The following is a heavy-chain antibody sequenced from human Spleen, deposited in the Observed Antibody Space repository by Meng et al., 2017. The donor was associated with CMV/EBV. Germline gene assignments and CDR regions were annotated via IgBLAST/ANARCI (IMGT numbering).Heavy chain of an antibody. Sequence: ASVKVSCKASGYMFTGYYVHWVRRAPGQGLEWMGWINPNSGGYTSYAPKFQGRVIMTRDTSTSTVYMELSSLRSEDTAVYYCANTYYKSSGFYGSPYDYWGQGTLVTVSS. CDR1: GYMFTGYY. D-gene: IGHD3-22*01. J-gene: IGHJ4*02. CDR2: INPNSGGYT. V-gene: IGHV1-2*02. CDR3: ANTYYKSSGFYGSPYDY.